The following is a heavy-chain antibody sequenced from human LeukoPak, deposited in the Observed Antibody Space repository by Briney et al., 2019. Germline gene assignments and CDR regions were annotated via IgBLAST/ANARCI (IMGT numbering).Heavy chain of an antibody. Sequence: PGGSLRLSCAASGFTFDDYAMHWVRQAPGKGLEWVSGISWNSGSIGYADSVKGRFTISRDNAKNSMYLQMNSLRAEDTALYYGAKDKGGGGLGCVDYWGQGTLVTVSS. CDR2: ISWNSGSI. CDR1: GFTFDDYA. J-gene: IGHJ4*02. D-gene: IGHD3-16*01. CDR3: AKDKGGGGLGCVDY. V-gene: IGHV3-9*01.